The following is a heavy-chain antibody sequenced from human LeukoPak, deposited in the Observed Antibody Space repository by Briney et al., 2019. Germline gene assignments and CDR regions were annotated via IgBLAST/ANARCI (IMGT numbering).Heavy chain of an antibody. Sequence: SETLSLTCAVYGGSFSGYYWSWIRQPPGKGLEWIGEINHSGSTNYNPSLKSRVTISVDTSKNQFSLKLSSVTAADTAVYYCARTRRGWYSGSYYLWFDPWGQGTLVTVSS. CDR1: GGSFSGYY. J-gene: IGHJ5*02. V-gene: IGHV4-34*01. CDR3: ARTRRGWYSGSYYLWFDP. CDR2: INHSGST. D-gene: IGHD1-26*01.